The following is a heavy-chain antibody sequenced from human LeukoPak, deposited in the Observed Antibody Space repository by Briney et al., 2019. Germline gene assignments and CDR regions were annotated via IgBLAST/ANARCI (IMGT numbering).Heavy chain of an antibody. J-gene: IGHJ4*02. D-gene: IGHD3-9*01. V-gene: IGHV3-66*04. Sequence: GGSLRLSCAASGLTVSTNYMSWVRQAPGKGLEWVSVIFSGGGTHYADSVKGRFIMSRDNSKNTLYLQMDSLRAEDTAVYYCARLHYDILTGPFDYWGQGTLVTVSS. CDR3: ARLHYDILTGPFDY. CDR2: IFSGGGT. CDR1: GLTVSTNY.